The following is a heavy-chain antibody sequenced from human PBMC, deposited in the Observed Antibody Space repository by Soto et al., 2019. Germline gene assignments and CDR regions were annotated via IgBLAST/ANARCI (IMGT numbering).Heavy chain of an antibody. V-gene: IGHV1-8*01. J-gene: IGHJ4*02. D-gene: IGHD5-12*01. CDR3: ARGREMATIRDFDY. CDR1: GYTFTSYD. Sequence: ASVKVSCKASGYTFTSYDINWVRQATGQGLEWMGWMNPNSGNTGYAQKFQGRVTMTRNTSISTAYMELSSLRSEDTAVYYCARGREMATIRDFDYWGQGTLVTVSS. CDR2: MNPNSGNT.